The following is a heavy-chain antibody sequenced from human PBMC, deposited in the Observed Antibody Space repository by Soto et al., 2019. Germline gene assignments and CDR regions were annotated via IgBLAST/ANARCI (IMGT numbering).Heavy chain of an antibody. Sequence: QVQLQVSGPGLVEPSQTLSLTCTVSGASVNSGGYYWTWIRQPPGKDLEWIGCIYSSGNTNYNPSLRSRVTMSKDTSKNQFSLNLSSVTAADTAVYYCARRVTGGGERFAPWGRGTLVTVSS. J-gene: IGHJ5*02. D-gene: IGHD7-27*01. CDR3: ARRVTGGGERFAP. CDR1: GASVNSGGYY. V-gene: IGHV4-30-4*01. CDR2: IYSSGNT.